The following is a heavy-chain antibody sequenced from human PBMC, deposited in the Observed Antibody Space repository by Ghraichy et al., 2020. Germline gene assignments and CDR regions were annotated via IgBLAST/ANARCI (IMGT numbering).Heavy chain of an antibody. Sequence: GESLNISCAASGFTFSSYSMNWVRQAPGKGLEWVSSISSSSSYIYYADSVKGRFTISRDNAKNSLYLQMNSLRAEDTAVYYCARGGDCSSTSCYFFYYYGMDVWGQGTTVTVSS. V-gene: IGHV3-21*01. J-gene: IGHJ6*02. CDR2: ISSSSSYI. CDR1: GFTFSSYS. CDR3: ARGGDCSSTSCYFFYYYGMDV. D-gene: IGHD2-2*01.